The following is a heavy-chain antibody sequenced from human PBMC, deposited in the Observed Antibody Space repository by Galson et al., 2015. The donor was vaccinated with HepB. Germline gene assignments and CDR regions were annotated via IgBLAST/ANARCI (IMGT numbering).Heavy chain of an antibody. J-gene: IGHJ4*02. CDR2: IIASGATT. D-gene: IGHD6-19*01. V-gene: IGHV3-23*01. CDR1: GFTVRSSP. CDR3: AGRTGAVAGTLDS. Sequence: LRLSCAASGFTVRSSPMSWVRQAPGKGLEWASVIIASGATTYYADTVKGRFTISRDNSKSTLYLQMNSLRAEDTAVYYCAGRTGAVAGTLDSWGQGSLVTVSS.